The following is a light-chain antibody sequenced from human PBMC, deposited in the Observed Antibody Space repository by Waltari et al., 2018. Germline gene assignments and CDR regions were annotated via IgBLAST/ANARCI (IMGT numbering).Light chain of an antibody. CDR1: QCASSSY. J-gene: IGKJ4*01. V-gene: IGKV3D-20*01. CDR2: DAS. Sequence: EMVLTQSPSTLSLSSGERATLSCGASQCASSSYLAGYQQKPGLAPRLLIDDASSRATGIPDRFSGSGSGTDFTLTISRLEPEDFAVDYCQQYGSSPPVTFGGGTKVEIK. CDR3: QQYGSSPPVT.